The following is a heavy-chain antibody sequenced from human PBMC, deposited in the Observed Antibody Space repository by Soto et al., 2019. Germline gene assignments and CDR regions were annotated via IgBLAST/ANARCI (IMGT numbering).Heavy chain of an antibody. Sequence: GGSLRLSCAASGFTFSSYEMNWVRQAPGKGLEWVSYISSSGSTIYYADSVKGRFTISRDNAKNSLYLQMNSLRAEDTAVYYCASSYHYDSSGPPALDYWGQGTLVTVSS. CDR1: GFTFSSYE. CDR3: ASSYHYDSSGPPALDY. V-gene: IGHV3-48*03. CDR2: ISSSGSTI. J-gene: IGHJ4*02. D-gene: IGHD3-22*01.